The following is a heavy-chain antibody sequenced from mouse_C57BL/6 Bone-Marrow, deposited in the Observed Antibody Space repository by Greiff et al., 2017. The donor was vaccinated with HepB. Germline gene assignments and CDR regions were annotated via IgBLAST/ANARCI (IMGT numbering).Heavy chain of an antibody. D-gene: IGHD4-1*01. J-gene: IGHJ2*01. CDR3: ARGTGTWDFDY. CDR2: ISDGGSYT. Sequence: EVKLMESGGGLVKPGGSLKLSCAASGFTFSSYAMSWVRQTPETRLEWVATISDGGSYTYYPDNVKGRFTISRDNAKNNLYLQMSHLKSEDTAMYYCARGTGTWDFDYWGQGTTLTVSS. V-gene: IGHV5-4*03. CDR1: GFTFSSYA.